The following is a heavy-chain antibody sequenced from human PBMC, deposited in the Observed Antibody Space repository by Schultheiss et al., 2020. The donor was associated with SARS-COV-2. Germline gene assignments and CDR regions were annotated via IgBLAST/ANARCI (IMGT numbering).Heavy chain of an antibody. V-gene: IGHV4-61*01. CDR2: IYYSGSTNFNPSLT. CDR3: AREGIYNSGYFDY. D-gene: IGHD6-19*01. Sequence: ESLKISCTVSGDSVSSGRYYWSWIRQPPGKGLEWIGYIYYSGSTNFNPSLTNYNPSLKSRVTISVDTSNNQFSLKLSSVTAADTAVYYCAREGIYNSGYFDYWGQGALVTVSS. J-gene: IGHJ4*02. CDR1: GDSVSSGRYY.